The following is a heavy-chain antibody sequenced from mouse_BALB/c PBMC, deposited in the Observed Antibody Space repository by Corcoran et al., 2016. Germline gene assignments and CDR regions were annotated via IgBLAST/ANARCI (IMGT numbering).Heavy chain of an antibody. D-gene: IGHD2-4*01. CDR3: ASYTMITTRTFAY. CDR1: GYTFTNYG. J-gene: IGHJ3*01. CDR2: INTYTGEP. V-gene: IGHV9-1*02. Sequence: QIQLVQSGPELKKPGEPVKISSKTSGYTFTNYGMNWVKQARGKGLKWMGWINTYTGEPTYADDFKGRFAFSLETSASTAYLQINNLKNEDMATYFGASYTMITTRTFAYWGQGTLVTVSA.